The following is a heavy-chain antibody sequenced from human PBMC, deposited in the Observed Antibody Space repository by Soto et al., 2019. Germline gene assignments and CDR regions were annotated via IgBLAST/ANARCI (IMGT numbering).Heavy chain of an antibody. V-gene: IGHV3-30-3*01. Sequence: PGGSLRLSCAASGFTFSSYAMHWVRQAPGKGLEWVAVISYDGSNKYYADSVKGRFTISRDNSKNTLYLQMNSLRAEDTAVYYCARDKDYGGYFDYWGQGTLVTVS. CDR1: GFTFSSYA. CDR3: ARDKDYGGYFDY. J-gene: IGHJ4*02. D-gene: IGHD4-17*01. CDR2: ISYDGSNK.